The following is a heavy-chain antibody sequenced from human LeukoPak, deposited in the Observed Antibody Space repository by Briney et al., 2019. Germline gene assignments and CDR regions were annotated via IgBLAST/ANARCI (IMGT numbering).Heavy chain of an antibody. J-gene: IGHJ4*02. CDR1: GYTFTGYY. V-gene: IGHV5-51*01. CDR2: IYPGDSDT. Sequence: KVSCKASGYTFTGYYMHWVRQMPGKGLEWMGIIYPGDSDTRYSPSFQGQVTISADKSISTAYLQWSSLKASDTAMYYCARPTRGSGAGTNYFDYWGQGTLVTVSS. D-gene: IGHD1-7*01. CDR3: ARPTRGSGAGTNYFDY.